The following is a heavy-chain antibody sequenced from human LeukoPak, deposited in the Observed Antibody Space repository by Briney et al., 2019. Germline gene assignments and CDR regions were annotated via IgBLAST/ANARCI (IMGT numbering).Heavy chain of an antibody. CDR3: AINGGGDSGYGNFDY. CDR1: GFVFSAFR. Sequence: GGSLRLSCAGAGFVFSAFRMIWIRQTPGKGLEWIAYISRDGTITHYGDSVRGRFTTSRDNAKNSLYLQMNSLRAEDTAFYYCAINGGGDSGYGNFDYWGQGTLVTVSS. V-gene: IGHV3-48*04. CDR2: ISRDGTIT. J-gene: IGHJ4*02. D-gene: IGHD5-12*01.